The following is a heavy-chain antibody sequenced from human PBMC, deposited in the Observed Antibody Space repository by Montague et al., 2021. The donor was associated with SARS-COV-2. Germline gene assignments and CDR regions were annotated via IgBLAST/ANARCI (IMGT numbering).Heavy chain of an antibody. CDR3: ARTFWGSWFGGSWFGP. D-gene: IGHD3-10*01. V-gene: IGHV4-4*07. Sequence: SETLSLTCTVSGGSISTYYWSWNRQPAGKGLEWIGRIYTNETTNYNPSLKSRVTVSVDTSKNQFSLKLTSVTAADTAVYYCARTFWGSWFGGSWFGPWGQGTLVTVSS. CDR2: IYTNETT. CDR1: GGSISTYY. J-gene: IGHJ5*02.